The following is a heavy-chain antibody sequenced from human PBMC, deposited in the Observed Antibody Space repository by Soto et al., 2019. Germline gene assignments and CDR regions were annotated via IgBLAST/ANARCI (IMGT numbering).Heavy chain of an antibody. CDR2: ISVDGSNT. CDR1: GFIFSNYA. V-gene: IGHV3-30-3*01. Sequence: QVQLVESGGGGVQPGRSLTLSCAASGFIFSNYAMNWVRQAPGRGPEWVAAISVDGSNTNYADSVKGRFTFSRDKSKNTLYLQMNSLRAEDTAVYYCARDFGYWGQGTLVTVSS. CDR3: ARDFGY. J-gene: IGHJ4*02.